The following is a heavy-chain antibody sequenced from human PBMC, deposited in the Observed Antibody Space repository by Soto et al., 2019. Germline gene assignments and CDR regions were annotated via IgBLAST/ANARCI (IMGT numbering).Heavy chain of an antibody. CDR1: GYTFTSNG. CDR2: ISAYNGNT. V-gene: IGHV1-18*01. D-gene: IGHD2-21*02. J-gene: IGHJ4*02. CDR3: SRDLAYCCGPCYAIDY. Sequence: QVQLVQSGAEVKKPGASVKVSCKASGYTFTSNGISWVRQAPGQGLEWMGWISAYNGNTNYAQKLQGRVTMTTDTSTNSADMELRSLRSDDTAVSYCSRDLAYCCGPCYAIDYWGQGTLATVSS.